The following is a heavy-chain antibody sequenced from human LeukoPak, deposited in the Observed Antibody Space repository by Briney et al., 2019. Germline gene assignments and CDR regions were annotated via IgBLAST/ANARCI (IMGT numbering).Heavy chain of an antibody. CDR1: GFTFSSYG. D-gene: IGHD6-19*01. CDR2: IATDGSFA. Sequence: GTSLRLSCAASGFTFSSYGMHWVRQAPGKGLEWLAGIATDGSFAYYADSVKGRFTLSRDNSKNTLYLQMDSLRTEDTAVYYCASLWVAVAGTGPWGQGTLVTVSS. V-gene: IGHV3-30*03. J-gene: IGHJ4*02. CDR3: ASLWVAVAGTGP.